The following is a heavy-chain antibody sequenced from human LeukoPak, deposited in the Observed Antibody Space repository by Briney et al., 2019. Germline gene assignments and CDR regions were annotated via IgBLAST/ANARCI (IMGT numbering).Heavy chain of an antibody. CDR3: AREFYDSSGYTDY. CDR1: GYSISSGYY. CDR2: IYHSETA. D-gene: IGHD3-22*01. J-gene: IGHJ4*02. V-gene: IGHV4-38-2*02. Sequence: PSETLSLTCAVSGYSISSGYYWGWGRQPPGKGLEWIGSIYHSETAYYNPSLKSRVTISIDTSKNQFSLKLSSVTAADTAVYYCAREFYDSSGYTDYWGQGTLVTVSS.